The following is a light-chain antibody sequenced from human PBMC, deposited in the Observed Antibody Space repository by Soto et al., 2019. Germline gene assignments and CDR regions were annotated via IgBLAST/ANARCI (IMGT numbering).Light chain of an antibody. CDR3: QQYGSSPLAT. J-gene: IGKJ2*01. CDR2: GAS. V-gene: IGKV3-20*01. CDR1: QNVISDY. Sequence: EIVLTQSPGTLSLSPGERATLSCRASQNVISDYLAWYQQRPGQAPRLLIYGASSRATGIPDRFSGSGSGTGFTLTISRLEPEDFAVYYCQQYGSSPLATFGQGTKLEIK.